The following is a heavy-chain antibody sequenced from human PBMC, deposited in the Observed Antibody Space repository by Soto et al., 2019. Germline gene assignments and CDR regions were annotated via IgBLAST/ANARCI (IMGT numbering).Heavy chain of an antibody. D-gene: IGHD4-4*01. CDR2: IYYSGST. Sequence: PSETLSLTCTVSGGSISSSSYYWGWIRQPPGKGLEWIGSIYYSGSTYYNPSLKSRVTISVDTSKNQFSLKLSSVTAADSAVYYCASLYSHYYYYYMDVSGKGTTVTVSS. CDR3: ASLYSHYYYYYMDV. V-gene: IGHV4-39*01. J-gene: IGHJ6*03. CDR1: GGSISSSSYY.